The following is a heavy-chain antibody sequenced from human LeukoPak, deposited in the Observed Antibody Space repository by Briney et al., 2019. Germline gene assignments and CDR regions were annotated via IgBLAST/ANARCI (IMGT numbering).Heavy chain of an antibody. CDR2: ISYDGSNK. V-gene: IGHV3-30*04. Sequence: PGRSLRLSCAASGFTFSSYAMHWVRQAPGKGLEWVAVISYDGSNKYYADSVKGRFTISRDNSKNTLYLQMNSLRAQDTAVYYCARDLASGTTYWGQGTLVTVS. J-gene: IGHJ4*02. CDR1: GFTFSSYA. CDR3: ARDLASGTTY. D-gene: IGHD1-1*01.